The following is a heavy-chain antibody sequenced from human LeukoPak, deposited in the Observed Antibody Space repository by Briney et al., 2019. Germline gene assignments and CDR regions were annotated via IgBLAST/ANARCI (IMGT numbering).Heavy chain of an antibody. J-gene: IGHJ6*02. V-gene: IGHV5-51*01. CDR1: GYSFTSYG. CDR2: IYPGDSDT. D-gene: IGHD2-2*01. Sequence: KVSCKASGYSFTSYGISWVRQAPGQGLEWMGIIYPGDSDTRYSPSFQGQVTISADKSISTAYLQWSSLKASDTAMYYCARHSEGYCSSTSCRVHGMDVWGQGTTVTVSS. CDR3: ARHSEGYCSSTSCRVHGMDV.